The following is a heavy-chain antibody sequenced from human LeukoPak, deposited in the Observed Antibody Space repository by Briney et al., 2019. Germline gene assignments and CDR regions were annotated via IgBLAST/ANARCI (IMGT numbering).Heavy chain of an antibody. CDR1: GGSFSGYY. J-gene: IGHJ3*02. CDR2: IYYSGST. Sequence: SETLSLTCAVYGGSFSGYYWSWIRQPPGKGLEWIGYIYYSGSTYYNPSLKSRVTISVDTSKNQFSLKLSSVTAADTAVYYCASDSSSSVDAFDIWGQGTMVTVSS. CDR3: ASDSSSSVDAFDI. D-gene: IGHD6-6*01. V-gene: IGHV4-30-4*08.